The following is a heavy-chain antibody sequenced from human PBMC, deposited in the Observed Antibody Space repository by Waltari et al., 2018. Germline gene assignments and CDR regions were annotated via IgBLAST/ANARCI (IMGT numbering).Heavy chain of an antibody. CDR3: ARIAAAGTRTYYFDY. J-gene: IGHJ4*02. CDR1: GGTFRSYA. V-gene: IGHV1-69*08. Sequence: QVQLVQSGAEVKKPGSSVKVSCQASGGTFRSYAISWVRQAPGQGLEWMGRIIPIFGTANYAQKFQGRVTITADKSTSTAYMELSSLRSEDTAVYYCARIAAAGTRTYYFDYWGQGTLVTVSS. D-gene: IGHD6-13*01. CDR2: IIPIFGTA.